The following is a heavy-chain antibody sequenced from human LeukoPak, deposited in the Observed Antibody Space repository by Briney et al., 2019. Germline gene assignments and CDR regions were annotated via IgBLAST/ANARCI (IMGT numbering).Heavy chain of an antibody. V-gene: IGHV3-74*01. CDR3: AKDITMIVVVIPGAFDI. CDR1: GFTFSSYW. J-gene: IGHJ3*02. D-gene: IGHD3-22*01. CDR2: INSDGSST. Sequence: GGSLRLSCAASGFTFSSYWMHWVRQAPGKGLVWVSRINSDGSSTSYADSVKGRFTISRDNSKNTLYLQMNSLRAEDTAVYYCAKDITMIVVVIPGAFDIWGQGTMVTVSS.